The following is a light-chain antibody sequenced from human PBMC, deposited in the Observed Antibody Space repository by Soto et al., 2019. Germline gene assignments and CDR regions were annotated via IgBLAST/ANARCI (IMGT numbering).Light chain of an antibody. CDR2: KVS. CDR3: QQGTHFPLT. V-gene: IGKV2-30*02. CDR1: QSLVHSDGIAY. J-gene: IGKJ5*01. Sequence: MTQSPLSLPVTLGQPASISCRSSQSLVHSDGIAYFSWFQQRPGRSPRRLIYKVSNRDSGVPARFSGSGSGTDFALKISRVEAEDVGVYYCQQGTHFPLTFGQGTRMEIK.